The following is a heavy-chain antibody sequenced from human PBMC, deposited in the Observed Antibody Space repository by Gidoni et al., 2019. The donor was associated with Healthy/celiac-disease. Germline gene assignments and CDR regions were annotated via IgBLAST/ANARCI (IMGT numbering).Heavy chain of an antibody. J-gene: IGHJ6*02. CDR1: GGSFSGYY. Sequence: QVQLQQWGAGPVKPSETLSLTCAVYGGSFSGYYWSWIRQPPGKGLEWIGEINHSGSTNYNPSLKSRVTISVDTSKNQFSLKLSSVTAADTAVYYCASQQGYYGMDVWGQGTTVTVSS. CDR3: ASQQGYYGMDV. CDR2: INHSGST. V-gene: IGHV4-34*01.